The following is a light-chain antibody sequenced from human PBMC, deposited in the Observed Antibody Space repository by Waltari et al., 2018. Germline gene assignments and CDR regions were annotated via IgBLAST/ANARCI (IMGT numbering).Light chain of an antibody. J-gene: IGKJ2*01. CDR3: QQYNSYPYI. Sequence: IQITQSPSPLSASVGARVTIPCRASQSLSSWLAWYQQKPGKAPKLLIYKASSLQSGVPSRFSGSGSGTEFTLTISSLQPDDFATYYCQQYNSYPYIFGQGTKLEIK. CDR1: QSLSSW. CDR2: KAS. V-gene: IGKV1-5*03.